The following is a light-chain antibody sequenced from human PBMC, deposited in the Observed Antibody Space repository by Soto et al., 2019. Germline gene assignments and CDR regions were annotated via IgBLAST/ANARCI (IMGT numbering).Light chain of an antibody. J-gene: IGKJ1*01. V-gene: IGKV3-15*01. CDR2: GAS. Sequence: EIVMTQSPATLSVSPGERATLSCRASQSVSSNLAWYQQKPGQAPRLLIYGASTRATGIPARFSGSGSGTEGTLAIRNLRSEDFSFYYCQRYDYCPPWTFGQGTKVEIE. CDR3: QRYDYCPPWT. CDR1: QSVSSN.